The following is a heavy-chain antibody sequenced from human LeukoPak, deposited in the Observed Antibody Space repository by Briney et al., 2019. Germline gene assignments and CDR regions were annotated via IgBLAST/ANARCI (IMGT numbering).Heavy chain of an antibody. CDR1: GSTVSSNS. J-gene: IGHJ4*02. CDR2: IYTGGST. Sequence: PGGSLCSPFPASGSTVSSNSMSWVRQAPGKGLEWVSVIYTGGSTYYADSVKGRFTISRDNSKNTLFLQMSSLRGEDTAVYFCARDRGGTFGSWGQGTLVTVSS. V-gene: IGHV3-53*01. CDR3: ARDRGGTFGS. D-gene: IGHD2-15*01.